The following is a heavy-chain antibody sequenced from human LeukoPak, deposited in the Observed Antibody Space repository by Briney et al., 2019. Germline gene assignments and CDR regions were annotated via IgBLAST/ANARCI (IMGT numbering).Heavy chain of an antibody. CDR2: INHSGST. V-gene: IGHV4-34*01. CDR1: GGSFSGYY. Sequence: SETLSLTCAVYGGSFSGYYWSWIRQPPGKGLEWIGEINHSGSTNYNPSLKSRVTISVDTSKNQFSLELSSVTAADTAVYYCARGRDTAMVKENYFDYWGQGTLVTVSS. J-gene: IGHJ4*02. CDR3: ARGRDTAMVKENYFDY. D-gene: IGHD5-18*01.